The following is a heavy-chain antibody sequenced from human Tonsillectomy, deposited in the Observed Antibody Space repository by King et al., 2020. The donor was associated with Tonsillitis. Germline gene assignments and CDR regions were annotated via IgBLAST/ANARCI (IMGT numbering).Heavy chain of an antibody. CDR3: AKARGTATYYYGMDV. Sequence: VQLVESGGGVVQPGRSLRLSCTASGFTFSGYGMHWVRQAPGKGLEWVAVISYDGSNKYYADSVKGRFTISRDNSKNTLYLQMNSLRAEDTAVYYGAKARGTATYYYGMDVWGQGTTVTVSS. D-gene: IGHD5-18*01. J-gene: IGHJ6*02. V-gene: IGHV3-30*18. CDR1: GFTFSGYG. CDR2: ISYDGSNK.